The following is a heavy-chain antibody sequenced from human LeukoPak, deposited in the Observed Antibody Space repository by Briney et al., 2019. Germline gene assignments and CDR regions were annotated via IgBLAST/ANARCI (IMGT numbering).Heavy chain of an antibody. CDR1: GGTFSSYA. CDR2: IIPIFGTA. D-gene: IGHD3-22*01. V-gene: IGHV1-69*05. Sequence: SVKVSCKASGGTFSSYAISWVRQAPGQGLEWMGRIIPIFGTANYAQKFQGGVTITTDESTSTAYMELSSLRSEDTAVYYCARDRTVGYYDSSGYLDYWGQGTLVTVSS. J-gene: IGHJ4*02. CDR3: ARDRTVGYYDSSGYLDY.